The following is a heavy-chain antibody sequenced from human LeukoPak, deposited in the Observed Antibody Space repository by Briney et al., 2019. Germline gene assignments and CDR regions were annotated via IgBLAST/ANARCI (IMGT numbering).Heavy chain of an antibody. CDR3: AAGPGVGSDY. CDR1: GFTFNSSA. D-gene: IGHD2-15*01. J-gene: IGHJ4*02. CDR2: TVVGSGNT. Sequence: GTSVKVSCKASGFTFNSSAMQWVRQARGQRLEWIGWTVVGSGNTNYAQKFQERVTITRDMSTSTAYMELSSLRSEDTAVYYCAAGPGVGSDYWGQGTLVTVSS. V-gene: IGHV1-58*02.